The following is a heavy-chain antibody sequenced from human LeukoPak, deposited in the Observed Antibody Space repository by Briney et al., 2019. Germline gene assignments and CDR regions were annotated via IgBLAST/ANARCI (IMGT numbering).Heavy chain of an antibody. J-gene: IGHJ5*02. CDR3: AKAPIAGTQWYDP. D-gene: IGHD6-13*01. CDR2: SDGSGDCS. Sequence: GGSLTLSRACTGLTLNTYVMNCVRQAPAKGLEWVGASDGSGDCSYYANSVKKTRITISRDNSKNKLYLQIISLLPKYTAICYCAKAPIAGTQWYDPWGEGTLVVVSA. CDR1: GLTLNTYV. V-gene: IGHV3-23*01.